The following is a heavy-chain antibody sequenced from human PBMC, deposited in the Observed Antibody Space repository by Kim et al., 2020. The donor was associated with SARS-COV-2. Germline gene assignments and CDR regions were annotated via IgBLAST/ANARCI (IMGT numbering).Heavy chain of an antibody. CDR3: AREGSSSSYYYYGMDV. Sequence: SVKVSCKASGGTFSSYAISWVRQAPGQGLEWMGGIIPIFGTANYAQKFQGRVTITADESTSTAYMELSSLRSEDTAVYYCAREGSSSSYYYYGMDVWGQGTTVTVSS. CDR1: GGTFSSYA. D-gene: IGHD6-13*01. V-gene: IGHV1-69*13. J-gene: IGHJ6*02. CDR2: IIPIFGTA.